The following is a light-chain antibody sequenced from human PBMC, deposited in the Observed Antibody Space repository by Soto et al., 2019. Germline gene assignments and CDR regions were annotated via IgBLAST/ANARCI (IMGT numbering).Light chain of an antibody. Sequence: EIVMRQSPATLSVSPGQRATLSCRASQSVRTTVAWYHQRPGQAPRLLIYGASTRATGVPDRFSGDGSGTAFTLTVTSLQSEECGIYYCVRYTAWPTTFGQGTKV. CDR2: GAS. CDR1: QSVRTT. V-gene: IGKV3-15*01. CDR3: VRYTAWPTT. J-gene: IGKJ1*01.